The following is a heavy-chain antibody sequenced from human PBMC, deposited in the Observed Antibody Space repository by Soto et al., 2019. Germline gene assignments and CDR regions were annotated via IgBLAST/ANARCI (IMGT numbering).Heavy chain of an antibody. Sequence: QVQLVQSGAEVKKPWASVKVSCKTSGYTFTNHGINWVRQAPGQGLEWMGWINPYNANVNYAQKLQGRVTMTTDTSTSTAYMDRRSLTSDDTAGYYLARDRAAGIWGDAVDIWGQGTMVTVSS. CDR1: GYTFTNHG. V-gene: IGHV1-18*04. CDR3: ARDRAAGIWGDAVDI. CDR2: INPYNANV. J-gene: IGHJ3*02. D-gene: IGHD3-16*01.